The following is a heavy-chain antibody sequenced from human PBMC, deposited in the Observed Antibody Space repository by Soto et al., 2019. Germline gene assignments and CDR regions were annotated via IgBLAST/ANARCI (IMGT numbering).Heavy chain of an antibody. J-gene: IGHJ6*02. Sequence: QVPLQESGPGLVKPSETLSLSCTVSGGSISSYYWSWIRQTPEKGLEWIGYVNDNWGSNYNPSLQSRVATSLNASKSQFSLMLPYVTAADTGVYYCLRQGFGARHGLVDVWGQGTTVTVSS. CDR1: GGSISSYY. V-gene: IGHV4-59*08. CDR2: VNDNWGS. D-gene: IGHD3-10*01. CDR3: LRQGFGARHGLVDV.